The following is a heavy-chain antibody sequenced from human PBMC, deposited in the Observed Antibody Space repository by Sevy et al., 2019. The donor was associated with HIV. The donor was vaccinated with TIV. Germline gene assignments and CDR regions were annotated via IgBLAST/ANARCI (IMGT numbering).Heavy chain of an antibody. Sequence: GGSLRLSCEVSGFTFSSFGLFWVRQAPGKGLQWVAFISHDGSKKFYADSVKGRFTISRDNSMNTLYLQMTSLRAEDTAVYFCAKEAGYGGHPDLLDYWGQGTLVTVSS. CDR2: ISHDGSKK. J-gene: IGHJ4*02. CDR1: GFTFSSFG. CDR3: AKEAGYGGHPDLLDY. D-gene: IGHD3-3*01. V-gene: IGHV3-33*05.